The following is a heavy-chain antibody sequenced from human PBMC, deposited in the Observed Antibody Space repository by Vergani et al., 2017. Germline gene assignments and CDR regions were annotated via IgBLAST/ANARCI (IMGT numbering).Heavy chain of an antibody. CDR3: AKPMRFGEWSAFDI. Sequence: QVQLVESGGGVVQPGRSLRLSCAASGFTFSSYGMHWVRQAPGKGLEWVAVIWYDGSNKYYADSVKGRFTISRDNSKNTLYLQMNSLRAEDTAVYYCAKPMRFGEWSAFDIWGQGTMVTVS. CDR1: GFTFSSYG. CDR2: IWYDGSNK. V-gene: IGHV3-33*06. J-gene: IGHJ3*02. D-gene: IGHD3-10*01.